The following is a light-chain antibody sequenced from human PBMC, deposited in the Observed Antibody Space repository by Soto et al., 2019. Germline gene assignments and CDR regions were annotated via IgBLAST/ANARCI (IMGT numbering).Light chain of an antibody. CDR2: NTN. Sequence: QTVVTQEPSFSVSPGGTVTLTCGLSSGSVSTNCYPSWYQQTPGQAPRTLIYNTNTRSSGVPDRFSGSIIGNKAALTITGAQADDESDYYCVLYMGSGIYWVFGGGTKLTVL. V-gene: IGLV8-61*01. J-gene: IGLJ3*02. CDR1: SGSVSTNCY. CDR3: VLYMGSGIYWV.